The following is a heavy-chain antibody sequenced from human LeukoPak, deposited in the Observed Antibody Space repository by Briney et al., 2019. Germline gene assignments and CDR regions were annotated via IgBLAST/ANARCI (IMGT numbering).Heavy chain of an antibody. CDR2: IYHSGSA. V-gene: IGHV4-38-2*02. Sequence: PSETLSLTCTVSGYSINSGYYWAWIRQPPGKGLEWIGSIYHSGSAYYNPSLKSRVSISVDTSKNQFSLKLSSVTAADTAVYFCARAKIAARDPNNWFDPWGQGTLVTVSS. CDR1: GYSINSGYY. J-gene: IGHJ5*02. D-gene: IGHD6-6*01. CDR3: ARAKIAARDPNNWFDP.